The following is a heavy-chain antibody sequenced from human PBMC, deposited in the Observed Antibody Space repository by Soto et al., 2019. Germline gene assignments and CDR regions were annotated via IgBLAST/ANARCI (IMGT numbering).Heavy chain of an antibody. Sequence: PGGSLRVSCVASGFTLSRYWMAWVRQAPGEGLEWVANIKETGSEQYYVDSVMGRFTISRDNAKNSLHLQMNSLRAEDTALYYCVRDGARAASNTSWGQGTMVTVSS. CDR1: GFTLSRYW. CDR3: VRDGARAASNTS. CDR2: IKETGSEQ. J-gene: IGHJ3*01. V-gene: IGHV3-7*04. D-gene: IGHD2-15*01.